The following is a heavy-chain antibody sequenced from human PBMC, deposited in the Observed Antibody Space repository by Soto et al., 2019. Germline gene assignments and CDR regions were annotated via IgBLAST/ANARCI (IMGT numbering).Heavy chain of an antibody. CDR1: GGSISSGDYY. V-gene: IGHV4-30-4*01. D-gene: IGHD3-10*01. J-gene: IGHJ5*02. CDR3: ARAPHHQGLIWFGESQIHSNWCDT. Sequence: PSETLSLTCTVSGGSISSGDYYWSWIRQPPGKGLEWIGYIYYSGSTYYNPSLKSRVTISVDTSKNQFSLKLSSVTAADTAVYYCARAPHHQGLIWFGESQIHSNWCDTWGQGTLVTVSS. CDR2: IYYSGST.